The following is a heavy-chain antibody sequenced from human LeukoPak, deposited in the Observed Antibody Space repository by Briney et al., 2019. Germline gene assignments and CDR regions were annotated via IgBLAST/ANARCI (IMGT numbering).Heavy chain of an antibody. D-gene: IGHD6-13*01. J-gene: IGHJ5*02. Sequence: PGGSLRLSCAASGFTFSSYAMTWVRQAPGKGLEWVSSISGSGYSTYYADSVKGRFTISRDYSKNTLYLQMNSLRGEDTAVYYCAKGVGIEGAGHFDPWGQGTVVTVSS. CDR1: GFTFSSYA. V-gene: IGHV3-23*01. CDR2: ISGSGYST. CDR3: AKGVGIEGAGHFDP.